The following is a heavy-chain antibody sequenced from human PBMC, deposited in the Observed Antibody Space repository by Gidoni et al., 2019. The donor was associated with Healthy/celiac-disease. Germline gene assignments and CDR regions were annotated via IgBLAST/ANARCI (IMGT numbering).Heavy chain of an antibody. J-gene: IGHJ4*02. V-gene: IGHV3-23*01. D-gene: IGHD6-6*01. CDR2: ISGSVGSN. Sequence: EVQLLESGGGLVQPGGSLRLACEAYGFTFSPYAMSWVRQAPGKGLEWFSVISGSVGSNYYATSLKARFTISRDISKNTLSRQMNSWRPEDTALYYCAIPPEYSSPGDYFDSWGKGTLVTASS. CDR1: GFTFSPYA. CDR3: AIPPEYSSPGDYFDS.